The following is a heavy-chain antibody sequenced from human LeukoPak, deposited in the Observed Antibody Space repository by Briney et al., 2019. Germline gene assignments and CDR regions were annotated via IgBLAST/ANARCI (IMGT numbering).Heavy chain of an antibody. J-gene: IGHJ4*02. CDR1: GASTSRRY. CDR3: AQTTGWPGFDF. V-gene: IGHV4-59*08. D-gene: IGHD6-19*01. CDR2: IYDGRDT. Sequence: SETLSLTCSASGASTSRRYWSWIRQSPGRTLEWIGHIYDGRDTKYNPSLTSRVTISVGTSRNQFSLSLTSVTAADTAIYYCAQTTGWPGFDFWGPGALVTVSS.